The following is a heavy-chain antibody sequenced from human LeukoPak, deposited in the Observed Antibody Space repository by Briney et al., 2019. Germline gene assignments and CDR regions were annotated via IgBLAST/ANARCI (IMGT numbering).Heavy chain of an antibody. CDR3: ARRKAYYDFWSGYYRGGAFDI. J-gene: IGHJ3*02. Sequence: PSETLSLTCTVSGGSISSSSYYWGWICQPPGKGLEWIGSIYYSGSTYYNPSLKSRVTISVDTSKNQFSLKLSSVTAADTAVYYCARRKAYYDFWSGYYRGGAFDIWGQGTMVTVSS. D-gene: IGHD3-3*01. CDR2: IYYSGST. CDR1: GGSISSSSYY. V-gene: IGHV4-39*01.